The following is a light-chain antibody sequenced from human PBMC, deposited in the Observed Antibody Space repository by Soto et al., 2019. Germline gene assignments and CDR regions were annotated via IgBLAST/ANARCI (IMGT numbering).Light chain of an antibody. V-gene: IGLV8-61*01. J-gene: IGLJ3*02. CDR3: VLYMGGGISV. Sequence: QTVVTQESSFSVSPGRTVTLTCGLTSGSVSSTYYPSWYQQTPGQAPRTLIYDTDIRSSGVPDRFSGSILGNKAALTITGAQADDESDYYCVLYMGGGISVFGGGTKLTVL. CDR1: SGSVSSTYY. CDR2: DTD.